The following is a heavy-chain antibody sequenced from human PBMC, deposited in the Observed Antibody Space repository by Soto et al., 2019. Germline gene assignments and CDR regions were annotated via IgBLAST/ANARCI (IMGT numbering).Heavy chain of an antibody. CDR3: ARDGSSNSWYSTDV. Sequence: ASVKVSCKASGYTFTSYGISWVRQAPGQGLEWMGWISAYNGNTNYAQRLQGRVTMTTDTSTSTAYMELRSLRSDDTSVYFCARDGSSNSWYSTDVWGQGTTVTVSS. D-gene: IGHD2-2*02. J-gene: IGHJ6*02. CDR2: ISAYNGNT. V-gene: IGHV1-18*01. CDR1: GYTFTSYG.